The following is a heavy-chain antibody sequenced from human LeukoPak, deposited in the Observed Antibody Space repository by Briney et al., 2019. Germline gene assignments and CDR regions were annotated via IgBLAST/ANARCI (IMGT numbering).Heavy chain of an antibody. D-gene: IGHD6-25*01. CDR3: TAAPNTTPGSLGH. Sequence: KTGGSLRLSCAASGFSFSDYYMNWIRQTPGKGLEWVSYSSSSGSSTYYADSVKGRFTISRDYAKNALFLQMNSLRAEDTAVYYCTAAPNTTPGSLGHWGQGTLVTVSS. CDR1: GFSFSDYY. CDR2: SSSSGSST. V-gene: IGHV3-11*01. J-gene: IGHJ4*02.